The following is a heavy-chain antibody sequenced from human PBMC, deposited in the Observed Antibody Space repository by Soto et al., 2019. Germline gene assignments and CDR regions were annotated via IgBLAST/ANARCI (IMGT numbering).Heavy chain of an antibody. J-gene: IGHJ3*02. V-gene: IGHV4-34*01. CDR1: GGSFSGYY. D-gene: IGHD3-16*02. CDR2: INHSGST. CDR3: TRGPRGLVRLYCTWGAFDI. Sequence: PSETLSLTCAVYGGSFSGYYWSWIRQPPGKGLEWIGEINHSGSTNYNPSLKSRVTISVVTSKNQFSLKLSSVTAADTAVYYCTRGPRGLVRLYCTWGAFDIWGQGTMVTVSS.